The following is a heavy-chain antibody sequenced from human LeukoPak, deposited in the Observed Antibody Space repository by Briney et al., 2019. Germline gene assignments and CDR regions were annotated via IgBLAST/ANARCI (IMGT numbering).Heavy chain of an antibody. CDR2: IYPGDSDT. Sequence: GESLQISCQGSGYSFTSYWIGWVRQLPGKGLEWMGIIYPGDSDTRYSPSFQGQVTISADKSISTAYLQWSSLKASDTAMYYCARLGVPAASSWFDPWGQGTLVTVSS. CDR3: ARLGVPAASSWFDP. J-gene: IGHJ5*02. D-gene: IGHD2-2*01. CDR1: GYSFTSYW. V-gene: IGHV5-51*01.